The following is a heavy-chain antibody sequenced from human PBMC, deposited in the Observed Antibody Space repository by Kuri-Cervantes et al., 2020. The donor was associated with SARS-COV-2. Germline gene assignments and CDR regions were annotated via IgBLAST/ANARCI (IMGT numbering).Heavy chain of an antibody. J-gene: IGHJ5*02. V-gene: IGHV4-59*11. CDR2: IYYSGST. D-gene: IGHD6-13*01. CDR1: GGSISSHY. CDR3: ARGVYSSSWYGLYNWFDP. Sequence: SETLSLTCTVSGGSISSHYWSWIRQPPGKGLEWIGYIYYSGSTNYNPSLKSRVTISVDTSKNQFSLKLSSVAAADTAVYYCARGVYSSSWYGLYNWFDPWGQGTLFTVSS.